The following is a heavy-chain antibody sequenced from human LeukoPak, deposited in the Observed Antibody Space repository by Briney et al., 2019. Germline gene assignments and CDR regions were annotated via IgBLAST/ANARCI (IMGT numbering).Heavy chain of an antibody. CDR1: GFDLSKNG. D-gene: IGHD3-22*01. V-gene: IGHV3-7*01. CDR3: ATFTSGFYPKEPFDI. J-gene: IGHJ3*02. Sequence: GGSLRLSCAASGFDLSKNGMSWVRQAPGKGLEWVAKIKPDGSETSYVDSVEGRFIISRDNAKNSLFLQMNSLSAEDTALYYCATFTSGFYPKEPFDIWGRGTMVSVSS. CDR2: IKPDGSET.